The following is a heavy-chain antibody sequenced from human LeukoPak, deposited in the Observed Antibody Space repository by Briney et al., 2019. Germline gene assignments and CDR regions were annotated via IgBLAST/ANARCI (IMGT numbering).Heavy chain of an antibody. CDR3: ARVGVITYFDY. D-gene: IGHD3-22*01. V-gene: IGHV4-59*01. Sequence: NPSETLSLTRTVSGGSISSYYWSWIRQPPGKGLEWIGYIYYSGSTNYNPSLKSRVTISVDTSKNQFSLKLSSVTAADTAVYYCARVGVITYFDYWGQGTLVTVSS. J-gene: IGHJ4*02. CDR1: GGSISSYY. CDR2: IYYSGST.